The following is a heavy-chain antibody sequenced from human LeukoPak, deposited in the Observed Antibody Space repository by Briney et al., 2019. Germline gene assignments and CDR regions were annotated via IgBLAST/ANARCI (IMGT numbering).Heavy chain of an antibody. V-gene: IGHV3-23*01. CDR1: GFIFSKYG. Sequence: GGSLRLSCAASGFIFSKYGMSWVRQAPGKGLEWVSAISNSGSRTHYADSVKGRFTISRDNSKNTLFLQMNSLRVDDTAVYYCVYGDYDYWGQGTLVTVSS. CDR2: ISNSGSRT. CDR3: VYGDYDY. D-gene: IGHD4-17*01. J-gene: IGHJ4*02.